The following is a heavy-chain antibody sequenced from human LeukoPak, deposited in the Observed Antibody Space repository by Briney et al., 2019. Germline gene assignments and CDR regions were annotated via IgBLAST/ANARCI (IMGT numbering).Heavy chain of an antibody. V-gene: IGHV4-34*01. D-gene: IGHD3-16*01. CDR1: GGSFSGYY. J-gene: IGHJ6*03. Sequence: PSETLSLTCAVYGGSFSGYYWSWIRQPPGKGLEWIGEINHSGSTNYNPSLKSRVTISVDTSKNQFSLKLSSVTAADTAVYYCARGVRLATYYYYYMDVWGKGTTVTVSS. CDR2: INHSGST. CDR3: ARGVRLATYYYYYMDV.